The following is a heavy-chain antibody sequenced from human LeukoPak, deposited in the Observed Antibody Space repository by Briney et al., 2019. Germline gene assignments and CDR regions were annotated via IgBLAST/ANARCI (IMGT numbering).Heavy chain of an antibody. CDR2: INPNSGGT. J-gene: IGHJ4*02. CDR3: ARVGQLERLGYFDY. D-gene: IGHD1-1*01. CDR1: GYTFTGYY. V-gene: IGHV1-2*02. Sequence: ASVKVSCKASGYTFTGYYMHWVRQAPGQGLEWMGWINPNSGGTNYAQKFQGRVTMTRDMSTSTVYMELSSLRSEDTAVYYCARVGQLERLGYFDYWGQGTLVTVSS.